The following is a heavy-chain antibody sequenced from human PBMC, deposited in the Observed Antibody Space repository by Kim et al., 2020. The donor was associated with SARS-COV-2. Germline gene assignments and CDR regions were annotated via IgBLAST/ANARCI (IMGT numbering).Heavy chain of an antibody. J-gene: IGHJ4*02. D-gene: IGHD2-15*01. CDR3: ASRGGCSGGSCQDY. CDR1: GGSFSGYY. Sequence: SETLSLTCAVYGGSFSGYYWSWIRQPPGKGLEWIGEINHSGSTNYNPSLKSRVTISVDTSKNQFSLKLSSVTAADTAVYYCASRGGCSGGSCQDYWGQGT. V-gene: IGHV4-34*01. CDR2: INHSGST.